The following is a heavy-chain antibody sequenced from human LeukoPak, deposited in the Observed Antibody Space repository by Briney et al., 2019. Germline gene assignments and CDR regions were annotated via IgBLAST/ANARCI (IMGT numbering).Heavy chain of an antibody. V-gene: IGHV3-23*01. CDR2: ISGSGGST. CDR1: GFTFNNYA. J-gene: IGHJ3*02. Sequence: GGSLRLSCAASGFTFNNYAMSWVRQAPGKGLEWVSAISGSGGSTYYADSVKGRFTISRDNSKNTLYLQMNSLRAEDTAVYYCAKDLSLTAIPDAFDIWGQGTMVTVSS. D-gene: IGHD2-21*02. CDR3: AKDLSLTAIPDAFDI.